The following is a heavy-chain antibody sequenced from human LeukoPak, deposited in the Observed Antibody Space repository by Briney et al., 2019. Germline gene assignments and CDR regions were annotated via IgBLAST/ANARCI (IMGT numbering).Heavy chain of an antibody. CDR1: GYSFTNYW. CDR3: ARIYYYGSGSSWYFDY. J-gene: IGHJ4*02. D-gene: IGHD3-10*01. V-gene: IGHV5-51*01. CDR2: IYPGDSDT. Sequence: GESLQISCKGSGYSFTNYWIGWVRQMPGKGLEWMGIIYPGDSDTRYSPSFQGQVTISADKSISTAYLQWSSLKASDTAMYYCARIYYYGSGSSWYFDYWGQGTLVTVSS.